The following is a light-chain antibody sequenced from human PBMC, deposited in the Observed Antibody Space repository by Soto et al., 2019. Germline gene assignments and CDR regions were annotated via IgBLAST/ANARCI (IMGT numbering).Light chain of an antibody. Sequence: QSALTQPPSASGSPGQSVTFSCTGTSSDVGAYNFVSWYQQHPDKAPKLIIYEVSKWPSGVPDRFSGSKSGNTASLTVSGLQAEDEADYYCSSYAGNKVIFGGGTKLTVL. CDR1: SSDVGAYNF. J-gene: IGLJ2*01. V-gene: IGLV2-8*01. CDR2: EVS. CDR3: SSYAGNKVI.